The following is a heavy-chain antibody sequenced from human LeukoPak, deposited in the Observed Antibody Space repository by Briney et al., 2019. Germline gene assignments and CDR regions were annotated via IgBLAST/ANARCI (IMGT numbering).Heavy chain of an antibody. D-gene: IGHD7-27*01. CDR3: ARVRATGAHDY. Sequence: PSETLSLTCAVYGGSFSGYYWSWIRQPPGKGLEWIGEINHSGSTNYNPSLKSRVTISVDMSKNQFSLKLSSVTAADTAVYYCARVRATGAHDYWGQGTLVTVSS. J-gene: IGHJ4*02. V-gene: IGHV4-34*01. CDR2: INHSGST. CDR1: GGSFSGYY.